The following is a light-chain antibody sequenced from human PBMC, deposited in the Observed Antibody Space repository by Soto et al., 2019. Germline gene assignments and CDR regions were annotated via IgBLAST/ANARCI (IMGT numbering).Light chain of an antibody. J-gene: IGLJ1*01. Sequence: QSALTQRASVSGSPGQSITISCTGTSSDVGGYNYVSWYQQHPGKAPKLMIYEVSNRPSGVSNRFSGSKSGNTASLTISGLQAEDEADHYCSSYTSSSTLYVFGTGTKVTVL. CDR2: EVS. CDR3: SSYTSSSTLYV. V-gene: IGLV2-14*01. CDR1: SSDVGGYNY.